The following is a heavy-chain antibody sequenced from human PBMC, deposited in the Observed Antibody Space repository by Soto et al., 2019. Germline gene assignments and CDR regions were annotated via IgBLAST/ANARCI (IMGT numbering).Heavy chain of an antibody. V-gene: IGHV3-48*03. Sequence: EVLVVASGGGLVQPGGSLRLSCAASGFTFRSYEMNWVRQAPGQGLEWISYISSSGSAIYSAASVKGRFTISRDNANNSVHLQMNSLRAEDTAVYYCARGHITRSEVVTGAMDVWGQGTTVTVSS. CDR3: ARGHITRSEVVTGAMDV. CDR2: ISSSGSAI. CDR1: GFTFRSYE. J-gene: IGHJ6*02. D-gene: IGHD3-22*01.